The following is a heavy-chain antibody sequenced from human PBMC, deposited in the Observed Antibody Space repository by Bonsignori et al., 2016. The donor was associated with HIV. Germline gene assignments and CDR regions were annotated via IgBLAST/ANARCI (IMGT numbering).Heavy chain of an antibody. V-gene: IGHV1-2*02. CDR3: ARGGYESIQYSFDY. D-gene: IGHD1-1*01. Sequence: WVRQAPGQGLEWMGWINPKTGASKYAEKFQGGITMTRDTSSSTAYMEVDRLTIDDTAMYYCARGGYESIQYSFDYWGQGTMVTVSS. CDR2: INPKTGAS. J-gene: IGHJ4*02.